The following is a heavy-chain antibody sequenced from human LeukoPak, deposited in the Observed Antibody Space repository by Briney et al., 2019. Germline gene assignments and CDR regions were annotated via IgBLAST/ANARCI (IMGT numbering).Heavy chain of an antibody. CDR2: IKSKTDGGTT. Sequence: KAGGSLRLSCAASGFTFNNAWMNWVRQAPGKGLEWVGRIKSKTDGGTTDYAAPVKGRFTISRDDSKNMLYLQMNSLKTEDTAVYYCTTVYVEVRGVRQAADPWGQGILVTVSS. CDR3: TTVYVEVRGVRQAADP. V-gene: IGHV3-15*01. CDR1: GFTFNNAW. D-gene: IGHD3-10*01. J-gene: IGHJ5*02.